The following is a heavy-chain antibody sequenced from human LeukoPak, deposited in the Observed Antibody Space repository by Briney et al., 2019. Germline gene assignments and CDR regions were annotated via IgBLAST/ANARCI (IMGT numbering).Heavy chain of an antibody. CDR3: ARVPVVVITYFDY. V-gene: IGHV3-48*03. Sequence: GGSLRLSCAASGFTFSSYEMNWVRQAPGKGLEWVSYISSSGSTIYYADSVKGRFTISRDNAKNSLYLQMNSLRAEDTAVYYCARVPVVVITYFDYWGQGTLVTVSS. CDR2: ISSSGSTI. CDR1: GFTFSSYE. J-gene: IGHJ4*02. D-gene: IGHD3-22*01.